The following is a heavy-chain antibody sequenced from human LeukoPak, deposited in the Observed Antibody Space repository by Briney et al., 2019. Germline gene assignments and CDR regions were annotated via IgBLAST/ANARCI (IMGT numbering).Heavy chain of an antibody. D-gene: IGHD1-26*01. CDR1: GFTFSSYS. CDR2: ISGTGYTT. J-gene: IGHJ3*02. Sequence: GGSLRLSCAASGFTFSSYSMSWVRQAPGKGLEWVSIISGTGYTTYYADSVKGRFTISRDNSKNTLYLHMNSLRAEDTAVYYCAKDRSGSSLLAFDAFDIWGQGTMVTVSS. CDR3: AKDRSGSSLLAFDAFDI. V-gene: IGHV3-23*01.